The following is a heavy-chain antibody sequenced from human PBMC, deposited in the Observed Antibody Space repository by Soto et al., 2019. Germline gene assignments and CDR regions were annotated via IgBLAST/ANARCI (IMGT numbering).Heavy chain of an antibody. Sequence: GGSPRLSCAASGFSFSSFGMHWVRQAPGKGLEWVAFNSYDGSNKYYADSVKGRFTISRDSSKKTLYLQMNSLRPEDTAVYYCAKALGELSPESYDYWGQGTLVTVSS. J-gene: IGHJ4*02. CDR2: NSYDGSNK. CDR3: AKALGELSPESYDY. D-gene: IGHD3-16*02. V-gene: IGHV3-30*18. CDR1: GFSFSSFG.